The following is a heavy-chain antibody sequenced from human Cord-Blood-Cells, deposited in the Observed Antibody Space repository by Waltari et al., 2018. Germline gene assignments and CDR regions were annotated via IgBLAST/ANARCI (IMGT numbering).Heavy chain of an antibody. CDR2: IYHSGST. Sequence: QVQLQESGPGLVKPSETLSLTCAVSGYSIRRGYYWGWIRQPPGKGLGWIGSIYHSGSTYYNPSLKSRVTISVDTSKNQFSLKLSSVTAADTAVYYCARSGYSSSPDAFDIWGQGTMVTVSS. CDR1: GYSIRRGYY. J-gene: IGHJ3*02. D-gene: IGHD6-13*01. V-gene: IGHV4-38-2*01. CDR3: ARSGYSSSPDAFDI.